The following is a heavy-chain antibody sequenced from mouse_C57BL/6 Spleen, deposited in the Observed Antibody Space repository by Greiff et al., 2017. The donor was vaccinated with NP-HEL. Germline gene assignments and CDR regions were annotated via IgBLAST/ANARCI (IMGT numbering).Heavy chain of an antibody. D-gene: IGHD2-1*01. J-gene: IGHJ1*03. CDR2: IDPSDSYT. CDR3: ARYYGNHWYFDV. CDR1: GYTFTSYW. V-gene: IGHV1-69*01. Sequence: QVQLQQPGAELVMPGASVKLSCKASGYTFTSYWMHWVKQRPGQGLEWIGEIDPSDSYTNYNQKFKGKSTLTVDKSSSTAYMQLSSLTSEDSAVYYCARYYGNHWYFDVWGTGTTVTVSS.